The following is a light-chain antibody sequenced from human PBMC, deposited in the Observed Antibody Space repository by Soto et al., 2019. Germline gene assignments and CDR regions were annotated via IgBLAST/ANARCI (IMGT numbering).Light chain of an antibody. Sequence: EIVMTQSPATLSVSPWERATLSCRASQRVSSNLAWYQQKPGQAPRLLIYGASTRATGIPARFSGSGSGTEFTLTISRLQSEDFAVYYCQQYNNWPYTFGQGTKLEIK. CDR2: GAS. CDR3: QQYNNWPYT. J-gene: IGKJ2*01. V-gene: IGKV3-15*01. CDR1: QRVSSN.